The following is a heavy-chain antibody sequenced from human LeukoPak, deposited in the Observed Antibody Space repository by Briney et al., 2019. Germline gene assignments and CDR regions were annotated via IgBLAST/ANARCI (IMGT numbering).Heavy chain of an antibody. Sequence: GGSLRLSCAASGFTFSSYEMHWVRQAPGKGLEWISYISSSGSSIYYADSVKGRFTISRDNGKNSLYLQINSLRAEDTAVYYCARVHYNTAMVDIDYWGQGTLVTVSS. V-gene: IGHV3-48*03. D-gene: IGHD5-18*01. CDR3: ARVHYNTAMVDIDY. J-gene: IGHJ4*02. CDR2: ISSSGSSI. CDR1: GFTFSSYE.